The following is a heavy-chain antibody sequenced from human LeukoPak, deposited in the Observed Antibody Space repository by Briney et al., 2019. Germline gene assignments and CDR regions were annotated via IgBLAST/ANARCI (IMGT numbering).Heavy chain of an antibody. CDR1: GFTSSSYW. D-gene: IGHD6-19*01. Sequence: PGGSLRLSCAASGFTSSSYWMSSVRQAPGKGPEWVANIKQDGSEKYYVDSVKGRFTISRDNAKNSLYLQMNSLRAEDTAVYYCARDRGSSGWYEFDYWGQGTLVTVSS. V-gene: IGHV3-7*01. J-gene: IGHJ4*02. CDR2: IKQDGSEK. CDR3: ARDRGSSGWYEFDY.